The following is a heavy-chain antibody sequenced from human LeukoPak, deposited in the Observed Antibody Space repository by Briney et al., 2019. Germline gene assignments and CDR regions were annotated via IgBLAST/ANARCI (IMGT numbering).Heavy chain of an antibody. CDR2: IYYSGST. Sequence: PSETLSLTCTVSGGSISSYYWSWIRQPPGKGLEWIGYIYYSGSTNYNPSLKSRVTISVDTSKNQFSLKLSSVTAAVTAVYYCARDLYGGNSEEGYYYYYYGMDVWGQGTTVTVSS. D-gene: IGHD4-23*01. CDR1: GGSISSYY. J-gene: IGHJ6*02. CDR3: ARDLYGGNSEEGYYYYYYGMDV. V-gene: IGHV4-59*01.